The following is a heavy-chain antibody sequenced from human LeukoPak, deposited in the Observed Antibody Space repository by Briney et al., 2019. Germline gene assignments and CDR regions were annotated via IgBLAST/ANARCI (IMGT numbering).Heavy chain of an antibody. V-gene: IGHV3-48*04. Sequence: GGSLRLSCAASGFTFSSYVMHWVRQAPGKGLEWVSYISSNGSIINYADSVKGRFTVSRDNAKNSLYLQINSLRVEDTAVYYCASTRMFDHWGQGTLVTVSS. J-gene: IGHJ4*02. CDR3: ASTRMFDH. D-gene: IGHD2-2*01. CDR1: GFTFSSYV. CDR2: ISSNGSII.